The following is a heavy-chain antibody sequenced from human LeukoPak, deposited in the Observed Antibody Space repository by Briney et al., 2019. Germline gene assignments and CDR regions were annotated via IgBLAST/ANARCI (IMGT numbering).Heavy chain of an antibody. CDR1: GYSFTAHY. CDR2: TDCGAGDT. CDR3: VRDPREPANDLDY. Sequence: GASVKVSCKTSGYSFTAHYIHWVRQAPGQALQWLAYTDCGAGDTNYAQPFQGRVTVTRDKSINTAYLELSSLTFDDTAIYYCVRDPREPANDLDYWGRGTLVTVSS. J-gene: IGHJ4*01. V-gene: IGHV1-2*02. D-gene: IGHD1-1*01.